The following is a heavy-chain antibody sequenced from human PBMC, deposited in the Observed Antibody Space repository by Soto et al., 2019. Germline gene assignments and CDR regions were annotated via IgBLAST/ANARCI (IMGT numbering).Heavy chain of an antibody. CDR3: ARVPYYYGSGIYEEGYYYYMDV. CDR1: GGSISSYY. J-gene: IGHJ6*03. V-gene: IGHV4-59*01. CDR2: IYYSGST. Sequence: SETLSLTCTVSGGSISSYYWSWIRQPPGKGLEWIGYIYYSGSTNYNPSLKSRVTISVDTSKNQFSLKLSSVTAADTAVYYCARVPYYYGSGIYEEGYYYYMDVWGKGTTVTVSS. D-gene: IGHD3-10*01.